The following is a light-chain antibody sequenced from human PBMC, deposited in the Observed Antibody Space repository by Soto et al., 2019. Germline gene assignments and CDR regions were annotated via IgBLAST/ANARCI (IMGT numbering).Light chain of an antibody. Sequence: DIRMTQSPPSLSASVGDKITITCRASQGITTYLAWYQQKPGEVPKLLIYAASTLKSGVSPRFSGSGSGTILTLTINILQPEDVGSYYCQKYNGFPRTFGQAPKLEIK. J-gene: IGKJ1*01. CDR2: AAS. CDR3: QKYNGFPRT. CDR1: QGITTY. V-gene: IGKV1-27*01.